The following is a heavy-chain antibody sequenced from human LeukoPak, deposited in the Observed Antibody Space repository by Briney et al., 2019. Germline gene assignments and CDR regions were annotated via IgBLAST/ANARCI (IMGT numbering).Heavy chain of an antibody. CDR1: GDSVSGKSAT. CDR3: ARDPRVSAGWQFDY. J-gene: IGHJ4*02. Sequence: SQTLSLTCAISGDSVSGKSATWNWIRQSPSRGLVCLVKTYYRSKWYNDSAVSATSRITISPATSKNQFSLQLNSVTPEDTAVYYCARDPRVSAGWQFDYWGQGTLVTVSS. D-gene: IGHD6-19*01. V-gene: IGHV6-1*01. CDR2: TYYRSKWYN.